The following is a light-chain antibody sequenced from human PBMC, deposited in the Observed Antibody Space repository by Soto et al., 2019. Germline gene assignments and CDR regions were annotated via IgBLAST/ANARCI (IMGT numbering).Light chain of an antibody. J-gene: IGKJ1*01. V-gene: IGKV3-15*01. Sequence: EIVMTQSPATLSVSPGERVTLSCRASQSVSSNLAWYRQKVGQAPRLLIYGASTRATGIPARFSGSGSGTEFTLTISSLQSEDFAVYYCQQYNNWPPWTFGQGTKVDIK. CDR1: QSVSSN. CDR3: QQYNNWPPWT. CDR2: GAS.